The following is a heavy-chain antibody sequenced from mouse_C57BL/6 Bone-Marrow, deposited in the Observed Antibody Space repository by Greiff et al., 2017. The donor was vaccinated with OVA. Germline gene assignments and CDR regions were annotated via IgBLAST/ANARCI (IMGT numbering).Heavy chain of an antibody. V-gene: IGHV2-2*01. J-gene: IGHJ2*01. CDR2: IWSGGST. CDR1: GFSLTSYG. Sequence: VQRVESGPGLVQPSQSLSITCTVSGFSLTSYGVHWVRQSPGKGLGWLGVIWSGGSTDYNAAFISRLSISKDNSKSQVFFKMNSLQADDTAIYYCARNCLGQDYFDYWGQGTTLTVSS. D-gene: IGHD3-3*01. CDR3: ARNCLGQDYFDY.